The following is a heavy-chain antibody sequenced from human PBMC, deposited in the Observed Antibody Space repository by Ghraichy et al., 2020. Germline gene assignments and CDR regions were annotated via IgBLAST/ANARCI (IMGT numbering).Heavy chain of an antibody. CDR3: ARVMTSYCGCVCYSHYFAF. CDR1: GGSMSPFH. J-gene: IGHJ4*02. D-gene: IGHD2-21*02. CDR2: IFYTGTA. V-gene: IGHV4-59*01. Sequence: SQTLSLTCSVSGGSMSPFHWSWVRKSPGKGLEWIGNIFYTGTATYNSALKSRVTISIDTSTNQFSLKLRSMTAADTAVYYCARVMTSYCGCVCYSHYFAFWGQGTLVTASS.